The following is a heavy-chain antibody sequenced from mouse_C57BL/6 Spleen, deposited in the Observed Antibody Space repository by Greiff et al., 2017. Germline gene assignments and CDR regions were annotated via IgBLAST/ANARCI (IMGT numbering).Heavy chain of an antibody. CDR3: ARGGSSYEAMDY. CDR2: ISYDGSN. D-gene: IGHD1-1*01. J-gene: IGHJ4*01. V-gene: IGHV3-6*01. Sequence: EVKLMESGPGLVKPSQSLSLTCSVTGYSITSGYYWNWIRQFPGNKLEWMGYISYDGSNNYNPSLKNRISITRDTSKNQFFLKLNSVTTEDTATYYCARGGSSYEAMDYWGQGTSVTVSS. CDR1: GYSITSGYY.